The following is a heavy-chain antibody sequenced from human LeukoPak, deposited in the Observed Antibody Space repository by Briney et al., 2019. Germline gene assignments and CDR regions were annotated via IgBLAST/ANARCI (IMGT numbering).Heavy chain of an antibody. CDR2: VSSDSKTK. J-gene: IGHJ4*02. CDR3: ARVQWLVTYSFDS. Sequence: GGSLRLSCAASGFSFSDYFMAWVRQAPGKGLEWISYVSSDSKTKYYADPVKGRFAISRDNAKHSLYLQMNNLRADDTAVYYCARVQWLVTYSFDSWGQGTLVTVSS. D-gene: IGHD6-19*01. CDR1: GFSFSDYF. V-gene: IGHV3-11*01.